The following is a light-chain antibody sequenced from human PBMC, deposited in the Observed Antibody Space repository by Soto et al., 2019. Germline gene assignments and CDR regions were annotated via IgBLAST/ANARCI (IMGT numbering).Light chain of an antibody. V-gene: IGLV2-8*01. CDR1: SSDVGAYKF. J-gene: IGLJ1*01. Sequence: QSVLTQPPSASGSPGQSVTISCTGTSSDVGAYKFVSWYQQNPGKAPKPIIYDVTKQPTWTPDRFSGSKPGSTAALTVSGLQAEDEDDDYCSSYAGNSDYVFGSGTKVTVL. CDR2: DVT. CDR3: SSYAGNSDYV.